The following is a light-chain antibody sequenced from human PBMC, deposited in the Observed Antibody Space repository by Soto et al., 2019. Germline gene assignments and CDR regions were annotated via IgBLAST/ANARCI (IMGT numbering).Light chain of an antibody. Sequence: QSVLTQPPSVSGAPGQRVTISCTESSSNIGAGYDVHWYQQLPGTAPKLLIYANNNRPSGVPDRVSGSKSGTSASLAITGLQAEDEADYYCQSYDSSLSAWVFGGGTKLTVL. CDR3: QSYDSSLSAWV. V-gene: IGLV1-40*01. J-gene: IGLJ3*02. CDR2: ANN. CDR1: SSNIGAGYD.